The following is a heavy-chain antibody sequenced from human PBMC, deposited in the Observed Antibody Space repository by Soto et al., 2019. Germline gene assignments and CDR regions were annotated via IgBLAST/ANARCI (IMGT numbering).Heavy chain of an antibody. V-gene: IGHV3-9*01. CDR2: ISWNSGSI. D-gene: IGHD2-15*01. CDR3: AKSNPSGMSKPLSYFDY. Sequence: GGSLRLSCAASGFTFDDYAMHWVRQAPGKGLEWVSGISWNSGSIGYADSVKGRFTIPRDNAKNSLYLQMNSLRAEDTALYYCAKSNPSGMSKPLSYFDYWGQGTLVTVSS. J-gene: IGHJ4*02. CDR1: GFTFDDYA.